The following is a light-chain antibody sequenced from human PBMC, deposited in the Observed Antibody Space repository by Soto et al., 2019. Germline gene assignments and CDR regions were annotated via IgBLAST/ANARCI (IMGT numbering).Light chain of an antibody. CDR2: DAS. CDR3: QQVNVYPST. J-gene: IGKJ4*01. V-gene: IGKV1-9*01. Sequence: IQLTQSPASLSACEGDRVRFTWRASQGISSYLGWYQQKPGKAPNLLIYDASTLHSGVPSRFSGGGSGTDFTLTISSLQPEDFATYYCQQVNVYPSTFGGGTKVDIK. CDR1: QGISSY.